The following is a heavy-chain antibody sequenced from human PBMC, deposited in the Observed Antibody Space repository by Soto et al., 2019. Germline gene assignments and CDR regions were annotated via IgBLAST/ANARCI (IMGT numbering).Heavy chain of an antibody. J-gene: IGHJ6*02. D-gene: IGHD2-15*01. Sequence: QVQLVQSGAEVKKPGASVKVSCKASGYTFTSYGISWVRQAPGQGLEWMGWISAYNGNTNYAQKLQGRVTMTTDTSTSTAYMELRSLRADDTAVYYCARDIVVVVAATGNCYYSMDVWGQGTTVTVSS. CDR2: ISAYNGNT. CDR3: ARDIVVVVAATGNCYYSMDV. V-gene: IGHV1-18*01. CDR1: GYTFTSYG.